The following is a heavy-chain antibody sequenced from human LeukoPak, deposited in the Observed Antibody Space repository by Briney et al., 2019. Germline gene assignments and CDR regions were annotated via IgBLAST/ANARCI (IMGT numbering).Heavy chain of an antibody. V-gene: IGHV4-39*07. CDR2: IYYSGST. CDR1: GGSISSSSYY. J-gene: IGHJ5*02. D-gene: IGHD6-13*01. Sequence: SETLSLTCTVSGGSISSSSYYWGWIRQPPGKGLEWIGSIYYSGSTYYNPSLKSRVTISLDTSKNQFSLKLSSVTAADTAVYYCARERGSSWYRGWFDPWGQGTLVTVSS. CDR3: ARERGSSWYRGWFDP.